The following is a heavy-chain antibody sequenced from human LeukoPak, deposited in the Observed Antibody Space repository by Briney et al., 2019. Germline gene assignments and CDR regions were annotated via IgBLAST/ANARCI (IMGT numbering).Heavy chain of an antibody. V-gene: IGHV3-30*03. Sequence: GGSLRLSCAASGFTFSSYGMHWVRQAPGKGLEWVAVISYDGSNKYYADSVKGRFTISRDNAKNSLYLQMDSLKTEDTAVYYCTGNYYGSGSYADFDYWGQGTLVTVSS. CDR3: TGNYYGSGSYADFDY. CDR1: GFTFSSYG. J-gene: IGHJ4*02. D-gene: IGHD3-10*01. CDR2: ISYDGSNK.